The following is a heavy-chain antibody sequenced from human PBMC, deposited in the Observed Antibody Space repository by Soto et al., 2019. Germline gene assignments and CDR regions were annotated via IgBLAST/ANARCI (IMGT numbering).Heavy chain of an antibody. Sequence: QVQLVQSGAEVKKPGASVKVSCKASGYTFTSYDINWVRQATGQGLEWMGWMNPNSGNTGYAQKFQGRVTMTRNHSISTAYMELSSLRSEDTAVYYCARGGYCSGGSCYNNWFDPWGQGTLVTVSS. CDR3: ARGGYCSGGSCYNNWFDP. CDR1: GYTFTSYD. J-gene: IGHJ5*02. V-gene: IGHV1-8*01. CDR2: MNPNSGNT. D-gene: IGHD2-15*01.